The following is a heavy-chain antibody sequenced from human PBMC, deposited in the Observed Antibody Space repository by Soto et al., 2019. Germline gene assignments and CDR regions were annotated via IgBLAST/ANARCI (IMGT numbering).Heavy chain of an antibody. V-gene: IGHV1-2*02. D-gene: IGHD1-26*01. CDR3: ARIKWGLNYYNGMDV. Sequence: ASVKVSCKPSGYSFSDYFIQWVRQAPGQGLEWVAWINPKTAATNYAKKFQGRVSLTWDTPSTTAYMELTRLRPDDTAVYYCARIKWGLNYYNGMDVWGQGTTVTVSS. CDR2: INPKTAAT. CDR1: GYSFSDYF. J-gene: IGHJ6*02.